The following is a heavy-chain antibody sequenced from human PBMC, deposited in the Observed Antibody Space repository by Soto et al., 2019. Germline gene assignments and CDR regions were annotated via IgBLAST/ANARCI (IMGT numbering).Heavy chain of an antibody. CDR3: AKEGYDSGWYWDS. CDR2: ITSSGSEV. D-gene: IGHD6-19*01. Sequence: GGSLRLSCAASGFTFSGSAMTWVRQAPGKWLEYVSSITSSGSEVFHAASVKGRFTMSRDNSKNMLYLRMNSLRAEDTAVYYCAKEGYDSGWYWDSWGKGALVTV. J-gene: IGHJ4*02. CDR1: GFTFSGSA. V-gene: IGHV3-23*01.